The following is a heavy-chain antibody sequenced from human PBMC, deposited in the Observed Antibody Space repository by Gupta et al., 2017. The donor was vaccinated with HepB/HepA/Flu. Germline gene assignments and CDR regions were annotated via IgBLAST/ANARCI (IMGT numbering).Heavy chain of an antibody. CDR1: GGTFSSYA. CDR2: IIPILGIA. Sequence: QVQLVQSGAEVKKPGSSVKVSCKASGGTFSSYAISWVRQAPGQGLEWMGRIIPILGIANYAQKFQGRVTITADKSTSTAYMELSSLRSEDTAVYYCASRNSSSSVSYYYGMDVWGQGTTVTVSS. V-gene: IGHV1-69*04. CDR3: ASRNSSSSVSYYYGMDV. J-gene: IGHJ6*02. D-gene: IGHD6-6*01.